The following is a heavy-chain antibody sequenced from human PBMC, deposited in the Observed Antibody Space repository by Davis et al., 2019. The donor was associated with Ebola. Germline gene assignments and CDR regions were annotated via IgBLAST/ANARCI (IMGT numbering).Heavy chain of an antibody. D-gene: IGHD5-12*01. CDR3: AGYSGYDEGDYYYYYGMDV. V-gene: IGHV4-31*03. Sequence: MPSETLSLTCPLSGGSISSGGYYWSWIRQHPGKGLEWIGYIYYSGSTYYNPSLKSRVTISVDTSKNQFSLKLSSVTAADTAVYYCAGYSGYDEGDYYYYYGMDVWGQGTTVTVSS. CDR2: IYYSGST. CDR1: GGSISSGGYY. J-gene: IGHJ6*02.